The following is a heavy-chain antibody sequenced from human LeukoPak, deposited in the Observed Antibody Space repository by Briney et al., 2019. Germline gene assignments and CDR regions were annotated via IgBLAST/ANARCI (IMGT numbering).Heavy chain of an antibody. CDR1: GFTFSGYG. D-gene: IGHD2-2*01. V-gene: IGHV3-33*01. J-gene: IGHJ4*02. CDR3: ARESIVVVPADTGTFDY. CDR2: IWSEGSNK. Sequence: HPGGSLRLSCAASGFTFSGYGMHWVRQALGKGLEWVAVIWSEGSNKYYADSVKGRFTSSRDNSKNTLYLEMNSLRAEDTAVYYCARESIVVVPADTGTFDYWGQGTLVTVSS.